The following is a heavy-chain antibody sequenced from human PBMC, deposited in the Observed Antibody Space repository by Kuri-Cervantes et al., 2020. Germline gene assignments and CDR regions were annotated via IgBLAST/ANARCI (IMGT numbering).Heavy chain of an antibody. V-gene: IGHV3-74*01. CDR2: INNDGRST. D-gene: IGHD5-12*01. J-gene: IGHJ4*02. Sequence: GESLKISCAASGFTFSSYWMHWVRQAPGKGLVWVSRINNDGRSTSYADSVKGRFTISRDNSKNTLYLQMNSLRAEDTALYYCAKGVGWLRRWGQGTLVTVSS. CDR3: AKGVGWLRR. CDR1: GFTFSSYW.